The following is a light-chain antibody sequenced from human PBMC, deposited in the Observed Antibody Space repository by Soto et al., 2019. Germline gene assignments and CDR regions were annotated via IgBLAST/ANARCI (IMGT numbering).Light chain of an antibody. J-gene: IGLJ3*02. CDR3: CSYAGDYIRV. Sequence: QSVLTQPASVSGSPGQSITISCTGTSSNVGSYNFVSWYQQHPDKAPKLIIYEVNKRPSGVSDRFSGSKSGDTASLTISGLQAEDEADYYCCSYAGDYIRVFGGGTKLTVL. CDR2: EVN. V-gene: IGLV2-23*02. CDR1: SSNVGSYNF.